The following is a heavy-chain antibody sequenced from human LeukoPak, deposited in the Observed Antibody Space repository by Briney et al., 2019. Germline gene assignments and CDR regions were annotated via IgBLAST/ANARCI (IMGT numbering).Heavy chain of an antibody. CDR3: VRYNGGRLGVFDC. Sequence: GGSLRLSCAASGITLDNYWMGWVRQAPGKGLDWVAYIKPDGSDKYYVDSVRGRFAISRDNAGNSLFLQMNSLRAEDTAMYYCVRYNGGRLGVFDCWGQGTLVTVSS. CDR1: GITLDNYW. D-gene: IGHD3-16*01. J-gene: IGHJ4*02. CDR2: IKPDGSDK. V-gene: IGHV3-7*01.